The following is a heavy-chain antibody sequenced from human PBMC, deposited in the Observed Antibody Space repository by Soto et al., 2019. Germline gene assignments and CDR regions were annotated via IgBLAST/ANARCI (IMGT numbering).Heavy chain of an antibody. V-gene: IGHV4-34*01. Sequence: SETLSLTCAVYGGSFSGYYWSWIRQPPGKGLEWIGEINHSGSTNYNPSLKSRVTISVDTSKNQFSLKLSSVTAADTAVYYCARTCPYHRYYNPRASTSCYGYFDYWGQGTLVTVSS. CDR2: INHSGST. D-gene: IGHD2-2*01. CDR3: ARTCPYHRYYNPRASTSCYGYFDY. CDR1: GGSFSGYY. J-gene: IGHJ4*02.